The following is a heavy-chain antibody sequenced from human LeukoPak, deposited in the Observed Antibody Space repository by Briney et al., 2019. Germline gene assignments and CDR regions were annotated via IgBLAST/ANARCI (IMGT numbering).Heavy chain of an antibody. CDR1: GFTFSSYE. CDR3: ASSLTGYGYYYGMDV. D-gene: IGHD3-9*01. V-gene: IGHV3-48*03. CDR2: ISSSGSTI. Sequence: GGPLRLSCAASGFTFSSYEVHWLRQATGKGLEGVSYISSSGSTIYYADSVKGRFTISRDNAKNSLYLRMNSLRAEDRAVYYCASSLTGYGYYYGMDVWGKGTTVTVSS. J-gene: IGHJ6*04.